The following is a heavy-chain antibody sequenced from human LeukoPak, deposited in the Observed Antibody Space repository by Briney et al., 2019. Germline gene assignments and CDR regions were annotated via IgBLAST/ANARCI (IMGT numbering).Heavy chain of an antibody. CDR1: GDSVSSGGYY. Sequence: PSETLSLTCTVSGDSVSSGGYYWGWIRQHPERGLEWIGYISFSGHTYYNPSLKSRITISEDTSQNHFSLKLSSVTAADTAVYYCTRDRHSTVSGWYFDLWGRGTLVTVSS. V-gene: IGHV4-31*03. D-gene: IGHD3-10*01. CDR2: ISFSGHT. J-gene: IGHJ2*01. CDR3: TRDRHSTVSGWYFDL.